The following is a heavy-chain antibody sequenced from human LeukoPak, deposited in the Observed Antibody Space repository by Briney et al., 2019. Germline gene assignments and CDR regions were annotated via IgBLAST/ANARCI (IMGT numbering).Heavy chain of an antibody. CDR1: GFTFSSYW. CDR3: AGAYLYSYGPGADY. V-gene: IGHV3-74*01. D-gene: IGHD5-18*01. J-gene: IGHJ4*02. Sequence: GGSLRLSCAASGFTFSSYWMHWVRQAPGKGLVRVSRIDSDGRSTTYADSVKGRFTISRDNAKNTLYLQMNSLRAEDMAVYYCAGAYLYSYGPGADYWGQGTLVTVSS. CDR2: IDSDGRST.